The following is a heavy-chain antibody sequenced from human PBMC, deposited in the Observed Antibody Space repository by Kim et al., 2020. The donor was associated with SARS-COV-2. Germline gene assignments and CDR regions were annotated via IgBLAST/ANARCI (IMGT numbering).Heavy chain of an antibody. CDR1: GYTFTGYY. Sequence: ASVKVSCKASGYTFTGYYMHWVRQAPGQGLEWMGWINPNSGGTNYAQKFQGRVTMTRDTSISTAYMELSRLRSDDTAVYYCARDLASLRNKNYGMDVWGQGTTVTVSS. V-gene: IGHV1-2*02. CDR2: INPNSGGT. CDR3: ARDLASLRNKNYGMDV. D-gene: IGHD3-16*01. J-gene: IGHJ6*02.